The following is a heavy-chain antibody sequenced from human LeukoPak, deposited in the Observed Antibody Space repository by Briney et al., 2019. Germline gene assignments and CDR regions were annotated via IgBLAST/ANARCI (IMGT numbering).Heavy chain of an antibody. CDR2: IKQDGSEK. D-gene: IGHD6-19*01. V-gene: IGHV3-7*01. J-gene: IGHJ5*02. CDR1: GFTFSSYW. Sequence: GGSLRLSCAASGFTFSSYWVNWFRQAPGKGLEWVANIKQDGSEKYYADSVKGRFTISRDNAKNSLYLQMNSLRAGDTAVYYCARLSSGWYNWFDPWGQGTLVTVSS. CDR3: ARLSSGWYNWFDP.